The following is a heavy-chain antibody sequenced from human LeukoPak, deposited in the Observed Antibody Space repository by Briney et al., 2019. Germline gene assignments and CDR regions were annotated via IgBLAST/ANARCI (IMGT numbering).Heavy chain of an antibody. V-gene: IGHV3-23*01. D-gene: IGHD6-19*01. Sequence: GGSLRLSCAASGFTFSSYAMSWVRQAPGKGLEWVSAISGSGGSTYYADSVKGRFTISRDNSKNTLYLQMNSLRAEDTAVYYCAKDKYGSGGIAVAGAYFDYWGQGTLVTVSS. CDR1: GFTFSSYA. CDR2: ISGSGGST. CDR3: AKDKYGSGGIAVAGAYFDY. J-gene: IGHJ4*02.